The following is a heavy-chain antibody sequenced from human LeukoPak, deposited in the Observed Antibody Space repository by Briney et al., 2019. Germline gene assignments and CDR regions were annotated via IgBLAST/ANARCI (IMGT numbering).Heavy chain of an antibody. D-gene: IGHD5-18*01. CDR1: GFTFSDYY. J-gene: IGHJ6*03. CDR3: ARGTWGGYAYGLNYYYMDV. CDR2: ISSSGGTI. V-gene: IGHV3-11*04. Sequence: GGSLRLSCAASGFTFSDYYMSWIRQAPGKGLEWVSYISSSGGTIYYADSVKGRFTISRDNAKNSLFLQMNSLRAEDTAVYYCARGTWGGYAYGLNYYYMDVWGKGTPVTVSS.